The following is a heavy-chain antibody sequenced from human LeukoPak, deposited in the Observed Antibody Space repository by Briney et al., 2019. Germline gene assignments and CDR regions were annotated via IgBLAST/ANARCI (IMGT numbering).Heavy chain of an antibody. CDR3: AGQRAWFGEWAFDY. V-gene: IGHV4-39*01. Sequence: SEPLSLTCSMSSGSITAIDNHYWGWIRQPPGKGLEWIGSINRGGHTYYNPPLESRFTISVDTSKNQFSLMVTSVTAADTAVYYCAGQRAWFGEWAFDYWGPGTLVIVSS. CDR2: INRGGHT. CDR1: SGSITAIDNHY. D-gene: IGHD3-10*01. J-gene: IGHJ4*02.